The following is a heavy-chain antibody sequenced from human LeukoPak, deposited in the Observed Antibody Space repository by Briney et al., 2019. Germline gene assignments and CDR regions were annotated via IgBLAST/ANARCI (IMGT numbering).Heavy chain of an antibody. CDR3: AKAAAELSYYYYGMDV. J-gene: IGHJ6*02. V-gene: IGHV3-21*04. CDR2: ISSRSDYI. Sequence: GGSLRLSCAASGFTFSTCSMNWVRQAPGKGLEWVSSISSRSDYIYYADSVKGRFTISRDNAKNTLYLQMNSLRAEDTAVYYCAKAAAELSYYYYGMDVWGQGTTVTVSS. D-gene: IGHD1-26*01. CDR1: GFTFSTCS.